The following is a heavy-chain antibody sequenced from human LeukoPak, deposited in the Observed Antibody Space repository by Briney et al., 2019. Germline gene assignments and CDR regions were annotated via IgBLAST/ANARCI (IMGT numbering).Heavy chain of an antibody. CDR2: IYYSGST. Sequence: SETLSLTCTVSGGSISSSSYYWGWIRQPPGKGLEWIGSIYYSGSTYYNPSLKSRVTFSVDTSKNQFSLNLSSVTAADTAVYYCARQTGYSSSWYVGIAYEVWGQGTLVTVSS. CDR1: GGSISSSSYY. V-gene: IGHV4-39*01. D-gene: IGHD6-13*01. J-gene: IGHJ4*02. CDR3: ARQTGYSSSWYVGIAYEV.